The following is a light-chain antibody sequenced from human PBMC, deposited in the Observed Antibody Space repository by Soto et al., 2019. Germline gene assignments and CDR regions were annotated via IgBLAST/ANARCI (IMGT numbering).Light chain of an antibody. CDR2: AAS. CDR1: QSISNY. Sequence: DIQMTQSPSSLSASVGDRVTITCRASQSISNYLNWYQQKPGKAPKLLMFAASSLQSGVPSRFSGGGSGTDFTLTIRSLQPEDFATYYCQQSYSAPRTFGQGNKVEIK. CDR3: QQSYSAPRT. V-gene: IGKV1-39*01. J-gene: IGKJ1*01.